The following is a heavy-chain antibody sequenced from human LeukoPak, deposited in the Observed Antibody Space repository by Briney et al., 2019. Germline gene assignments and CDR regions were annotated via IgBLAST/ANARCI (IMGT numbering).Heavy chain of an antibody. CDR2: IYHNGST. D-gene: IGHD3-22*01. Sequence: SETLSLTCAVSGGSLSSGNWWTWVRQSPDKGLEWIGEIYHNGSTNYNPSLKSRVTISLDNSKNHFYLRLSSVTAADTAVYHCARGLGYYDSSVGYWGQGTLVTVSS. J-gene: IGHJ4*02. CDR1: GGSLSSGNW. V-gene: IGHV4-4*02. CDR3: ARGLGYYDSSVGY.